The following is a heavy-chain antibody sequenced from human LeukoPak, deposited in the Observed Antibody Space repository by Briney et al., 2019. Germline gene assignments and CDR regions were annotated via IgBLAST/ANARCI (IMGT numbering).Heavy chain of an antibody. D-gene: IGHD3-22*01. V-gene: IGHV4-59*08. CDR2: MYYSAST. CDR3: ARPYYYDSRIDP. CDR1: GGSISSYY. J-gene: IGHJ5*02. Sequence: PSETLSLTCTVSGGSISSYYWSWIRQPPGKGLEWIAYMYYSASTYYNPSLKSRVTMSADTSKNQLSLKLRSVTAADTAVYYCARPYYYDSRIDPWGQGILVTSPQ.